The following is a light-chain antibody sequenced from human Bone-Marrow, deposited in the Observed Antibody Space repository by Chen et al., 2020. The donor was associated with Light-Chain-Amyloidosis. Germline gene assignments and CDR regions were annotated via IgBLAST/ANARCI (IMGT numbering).Light chain of an antibody. V-gene: IGLV2-14*01. CDR1: SSDVDGDNH. CDR2: EVT. Sequence: QSALTQPASVSGSPGQSITISCTGTSSDVDGDNHVSWYQQHPAKAPTLMIYEVTNRPSWVPGRFSCSRSDTTASLTISGLQTEDEADYCCSSYTITNTLVVGSGTRVTVL. CDR3: SSYTITNTLV. J-gene: IGLJ1*01.